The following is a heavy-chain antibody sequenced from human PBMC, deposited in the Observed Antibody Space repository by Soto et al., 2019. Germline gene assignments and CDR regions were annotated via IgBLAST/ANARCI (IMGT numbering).Heavy chain of an antibody. Sequence: PSETLSLTCTVSGGSISSYYWSWIRQPPGKGLEWIGYIHYSGSTNYNPSLKSRVTISVDTSKNQFSLKLNSMTAADTAVYYCARHNYGSGSTYFDYWGQGTLVTVSS. V-gene: IGHV4-59*08. D-gene: IGHD3-10*01. CDR3: ARHNYGSGSTYFDY. CDR1: GGSISSYY. J-gene: IGHJ4*02. CDR2: IHYSGST.